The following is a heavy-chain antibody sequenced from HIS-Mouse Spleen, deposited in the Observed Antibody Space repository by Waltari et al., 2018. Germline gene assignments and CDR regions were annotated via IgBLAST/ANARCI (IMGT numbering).Heavy chain of an antibody. V-gene: IGHV3-30-3*01. CDR3: ARGFVDTAMVDY. Sequence: QVQLVESGGGVVQPGRSLRLSCAASGFTFSSYAMHWVRQAQGKGLGWVAVISYDGSNKYYADSVKGRFTISRDNSKNTLYLQMNSLRAEDTAVYYCARGFVDTAMVDYWGQGTLVTVSS. J-gene: IGHJ4*02. CDR2: ISYDGSNK. D-gene: IGHD5-18*01. CDR1: GFTFSSYA.